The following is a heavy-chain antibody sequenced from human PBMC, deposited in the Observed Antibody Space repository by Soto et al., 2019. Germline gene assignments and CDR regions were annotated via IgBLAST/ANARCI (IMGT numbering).Heavy chain of an antibody. J-gene: IGHJ3*02. CDR1: GYTFTSYA. CDR2: ISAYNGNT. Sequence: TVKVACKASGYTFTSYAMRWVRLAPGQRLEWMGWISAYNGNTNYAQKLQGRVTMTTDTSTSTAYMELRSLRSDDTAVYYCARGNEWLRLRGDDAFDIWGQGTMVTVSS. CDR3: ARGNEWLRLRGDDAFDI. V-gene: IGHV1-18*01. D-gene: IGHD5-12*01.